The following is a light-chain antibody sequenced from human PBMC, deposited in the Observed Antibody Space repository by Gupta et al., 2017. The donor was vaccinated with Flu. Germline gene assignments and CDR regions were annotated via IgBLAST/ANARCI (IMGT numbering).Light chain of an antibody. J-gene: IGKJ1*01. CDR1: RSGLYKYNNKNS. V-gene: IGKV4-1*01. CDR2: SAS. Sequence: DVVMTQSPDCLAVSLGERASINCRSSRSGLYKYNNKNSLAWYKLKPGQPPKLLIYSASTREAGVSDRFCGCGFGKNLALTSSSRLEEDVAGYYFQQDDANASWTFGQGTKEEIK. CDR3: QQDDANASWT.